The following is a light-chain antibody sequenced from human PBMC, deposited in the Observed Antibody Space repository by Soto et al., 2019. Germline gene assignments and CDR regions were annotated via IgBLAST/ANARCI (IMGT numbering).Light chain of an antibody. CDR1: SSDVGYYDS. Sequence: QSALTQPPSVSGSPGQSVTISCTGTSSDVGYYDSVSWYQQPPGTAPKLLIYEVNNRPSGVPDRFSGSKSGNTASLTVSGLQAEDEADYYCSSFTTSSAYVFGTGTKLTVL. J-gene: IGLJ1*01. CDR3: SSFTTSSAYV. CDR2: EVN. V-gene: IGLV2-18*02.